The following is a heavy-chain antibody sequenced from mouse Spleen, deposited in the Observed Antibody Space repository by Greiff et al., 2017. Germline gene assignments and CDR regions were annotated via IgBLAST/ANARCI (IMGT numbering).Heavy chain of an antibody. J-gene: IGHJ2*01. CDR1: GYAFSSSW. D-gene: IGHD1-1*01. Sequence: QVQLQQSGPELVKPGASVKISCKASGYAFSSSWMNWVKQRPGKGLEWIGRIYPGDGDTNYNGKFKGKATLTADKSSSTAYMQLSSLTSEDSAVYFCARSYYYGTHYFDYWGQGTTLTVSS. CDR2: IYPGDGDT. V-gene: IGHV1-82*01. CDR3: ARSYYYGTHYFDY.